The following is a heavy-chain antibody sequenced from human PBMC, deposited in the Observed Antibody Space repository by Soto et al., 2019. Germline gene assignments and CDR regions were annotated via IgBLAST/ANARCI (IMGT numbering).Heavy chain of an antibody. J-gene: IGHJ6*02. CDR2: ISGSGGST. D-gene: IGHD6-13*01. V-gene: IGHV3-23*01. Sequence: GGSLRLSCAASGFTFSSYAMSWVRQAPGKGLEWVSAISGSGGSTYYADSVKGRFTISRDNSKNTLYLQMNSLRAEDTAVYYCAKDLGPYSRYGMDVWGQGTTVTVSS. CDR1: GFTFSSYA. CDR3: AKDLGPYSRYGMDV.